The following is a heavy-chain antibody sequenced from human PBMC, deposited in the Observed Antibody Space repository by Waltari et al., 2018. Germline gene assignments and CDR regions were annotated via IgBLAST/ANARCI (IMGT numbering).Heavy chain of an antibody. Sequence: QVQLQQGGAGLLKPSETLSLTCAVSGGSFSNYYGSWIRQSPGKGLEWIGEINHSGSPNVNPSLKSRVTILLETSRNQFSLKVRSVTAADAAVYYCAGLRFNYYYYYHMDVWGNGTTVTVSS. CDR2: INHSGSP. CDR3: AGLRFNYYYYYHMDV. CDR1: GGSFSNYY. V-gene: IGHV4-34*01. J-gene: IGHJ6*03. D-gene: IGHD3-10*01.